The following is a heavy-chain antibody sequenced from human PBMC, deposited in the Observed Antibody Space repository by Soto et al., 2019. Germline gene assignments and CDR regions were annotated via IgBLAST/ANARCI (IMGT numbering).Heavy chain of an antibody. CDR2: ISGSGGST. D-gene: IGHD5-12*01. J-gene: IGHJ6*02. V-gene: IGHV3-23*01. Sequence: GRPLRLSCAASGFTFSSYAMSWVRQAPGKGLEWVSAISGSGGSTYYADSVKGRFTISRDNSKNTLYLQMNSLRAEDTAVYYCAKDIVATIDDYYYYGMDVWGQGTTVTVSS. CDR1: GFTFSSYA. CDR3: AKDIVATIDDYYYYGMDV.